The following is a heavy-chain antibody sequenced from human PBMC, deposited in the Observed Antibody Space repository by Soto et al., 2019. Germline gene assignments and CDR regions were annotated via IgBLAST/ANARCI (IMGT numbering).Heavy chain of an antibody. CDR3: AKVSYYDFWSGYNGHYFDY. V-gene: IGHV3-23*01. CDR1: GFTFSSYA. D-gene: IGHD3-3*01. CDR2: ISGSGGST. Sequence: GGSLRLSCAASGFTFSSYAMSWVRQAPGKGLEWVSAISGSGGSTYYADSVKGRFTISRDNSKNTLYLQMNSLRAEDTVVYYCAKVSYYDFWSGYNGHYFDYWGQGTLVTVSS. J-gene: IGHJ4*02.